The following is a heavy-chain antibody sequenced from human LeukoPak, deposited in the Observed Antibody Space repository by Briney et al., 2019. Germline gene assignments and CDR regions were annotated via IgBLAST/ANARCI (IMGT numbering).Heavy chain of an antibody. CDR3: ARLKVVGATGPWFDP. D-gene: IGHD1-26*01. Sequence: PGGSLRLSCAASGFTFSSYAMSWVRQAPGKGLEWVSAISGSRGSTYYGDSVKGRFTISRDNSKNTLYLQMNSVRAEDTAVYYCARLKVVGATGPWFDPWGQGTLVTVSS. CDR1: GFTFSSYA. V-gene: IGHV3-23*01. J-gene: IGHJ5*02. CDR2: ISGSRGST.